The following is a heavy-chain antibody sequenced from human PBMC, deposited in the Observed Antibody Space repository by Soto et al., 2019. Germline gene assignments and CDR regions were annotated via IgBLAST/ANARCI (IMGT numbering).Heavy chain of an antibody. CDR3: ARDGGGYDSMFVY. CDR2: INPNSGDT. CDR1: GYTFNAYY. J-gene: IGHJ4*02. V-gene: IGHV1-2*02. Sequence: ASVKVSCNASGYTFNAYYIHWVLQAPGQGLEWVGRINPNSGDTTYMQKFAGRVTMTRDTSISTAYLELSGLRSDDTAMYYCARDGGGYDSMFVYWGQGTLVTVSS. D-gene: IGHD5-12*01.